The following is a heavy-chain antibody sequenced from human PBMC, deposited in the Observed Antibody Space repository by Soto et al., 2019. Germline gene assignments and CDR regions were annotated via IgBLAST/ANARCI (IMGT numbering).Heavy chain of an antibody. J-gene: IGHJ4*02. CDR2: ITSVGYT. CDR3: AKDLIDYSNSYFDY. V-gene: IGHV3-23*01. Sequence: QPGGSLRLSCATSGFSFSNYAMIWVRQAPGKGLEWVAAITSVGYTYYVDSLKGRFTISRDNSKNTLFLQMNSLRAEDTAVYYCAKDLIDYSNSYFDYWGQGTLVTVSS. CDR1: GFSFSNYA. D-gene: IGHD4-4*01.